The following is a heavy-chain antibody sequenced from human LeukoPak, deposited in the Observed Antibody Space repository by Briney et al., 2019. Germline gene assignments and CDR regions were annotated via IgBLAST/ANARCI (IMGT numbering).Heavy chain of an antibody. CDR1: GFTFSTYS. V-gene: IGHV3-21*01. D-gene: IGHD3-3*01. CDR3: ARGTYYDFWSGYYTLHY. Sequence: GGSLRLSCAASGFTFSTYSMNWVRQAPGKGLEWVSSISSGSSFIYYADSVKGRFTISRDNAKNSLFLQMNSLRAEDTAVYYCARGTYYDFWSGYYTLHYWGQGTLVTVSS. J-gene: IGHJ4*02. CDR2: ISSGSSFI.